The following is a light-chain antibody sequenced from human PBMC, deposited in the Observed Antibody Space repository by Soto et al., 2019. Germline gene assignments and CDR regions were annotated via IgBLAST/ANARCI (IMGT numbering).Light chain of an antibody. Sequence: DIQLTQSPSFLSASVGDRVTITCRASQDISSYLAWYQQRPGKVPRFLTHSASTLQSGVPSRFSATGSGTTFTLTISSLQPEDIASYYCQQLNRFPRTFGQRTKVEV. CDR3: QQLNRFPRT. CDR2: SAS. V-gene: IGKV1-9*01. CDR1: QDISSY. J-gene: IGKJ1*01.